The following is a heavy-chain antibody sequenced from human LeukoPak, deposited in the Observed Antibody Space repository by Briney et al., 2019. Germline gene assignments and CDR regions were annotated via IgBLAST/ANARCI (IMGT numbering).Heavy chain of an antibody. D-gene: IGHD5-18*01. V-gene: IGHV1-2*07. CDR1: GYXFTSYY. Sequence: AASVKVSCKASGYXFTSYYIHWVRQAPGQGLEWMGWINPHSGGTNYAHKFQGRVTMTRDTSISTAYMELSSLRSDDTAVYYYAREGGSSYGYAYHWGQGTLVTVSS. CDR2: INPHSGGT. CDR3: AREGGSSYGYAYH. J-gene: IGHJ5*02.